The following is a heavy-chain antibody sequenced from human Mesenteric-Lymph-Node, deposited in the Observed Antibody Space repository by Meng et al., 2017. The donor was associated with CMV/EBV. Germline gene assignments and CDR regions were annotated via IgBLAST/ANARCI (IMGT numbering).Heavy chain of an antibody. CDR2: IRSKPNNYAT. CDR3: TRRSKDESGGYYGR. Sequence: GESLKISCAASGFIFSDSAIHWVRQASGKGLEWVGRIRSKPNNYATAYAASVRGRFTISRDDSKNTAYLQMNSLKTEDTAVYYCTRRSKDESGGYYGRWGQGTRVTVS. CDR1: GFIFSDSA. J-gene: IGHJ4*02. D-gene: IGHD3-22*01. V-gene: IGHV3-73*01.